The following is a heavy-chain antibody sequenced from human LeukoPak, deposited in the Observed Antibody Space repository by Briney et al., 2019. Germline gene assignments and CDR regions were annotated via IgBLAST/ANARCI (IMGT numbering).Heavy chain of an antibody. J-gene: IGHJ6*03. V-gene: IGHV3-23*01. CDR2: ISGSGGST. Sequence: GGSLRLSCAASGFIFSSYGMSWVRQAPGKGLEWVSAISGSGGSTYYADSVKGRFTISRDNSKNTLYLQMNSLRAEDTAVYYCAKAIFQLLPNYYYYMDVWGKGTTVTISS. CDR1: GFIFSSYG. D-gene: IGHD2-2*01. CDR3: AKAIFQLLPNYYYYMDV.